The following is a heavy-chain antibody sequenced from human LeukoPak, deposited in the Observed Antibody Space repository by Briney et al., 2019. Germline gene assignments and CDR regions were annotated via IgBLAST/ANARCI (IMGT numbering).Heavy chain of an antibody. V-gene: IGHV4-59*01. CDR3: ARGRIAVAPTTTLDY. J-gene: IGHJ4*02. D-gene: IGHD6-19*01. CDR2: IYYSGST. Sequence: SETLSLTCTVSGGSISSYYWSWIRQPPGKGLEWIGYIYYSGSTNYNPSLKSRVTISVDTSKNQFSLKLSSVTAADTAVYYCARGRIAVAPTTTLDYWGQGTLVTVSS. CDR1: GGSISSYY.